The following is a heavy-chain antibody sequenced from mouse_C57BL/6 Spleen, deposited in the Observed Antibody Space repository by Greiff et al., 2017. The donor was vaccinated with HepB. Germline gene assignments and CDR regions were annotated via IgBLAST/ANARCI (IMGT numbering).Heavy chain of an antibody. Sequence: QVQLQQSGAELVRPGASVTLSCKASGYTFTDYEMHWVKQTPVHGLEWIGAIDPETGGTAYNQKFKGKAILTADKSSSTAYMELRSPTSEDSAVYYCTRKGYYDAMDYWGQGTSVTVSS. J-gene: IGHJ4*01. CDR3: TRKGYYDAMDY. D-gene: IGHD2-14*01. V-gene: IGHV1-15*01. CDR1: GYTFTDYE. CDR2: IDPETGGT.